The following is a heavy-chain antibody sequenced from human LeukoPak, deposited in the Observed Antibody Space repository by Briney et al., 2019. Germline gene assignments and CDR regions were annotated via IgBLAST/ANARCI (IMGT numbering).Heavy chain of an antibody. D-gene: IGHD2-15*01. V-gene: IGHV1-2*02. J-gene: IGHJ4*02. CDR3: ATDIVVEVAAHSDY. CDR2: INPNSGGT. CDR1: GYTFTGYY. Sequence: ASVKVSCKASGYTFTGYYMHWVRRAPGQGLEWMGWINPNSGGTNYAQKFQGRVTMTRDTSISTAYMELSRLRSDDTAVYYCATDIVVEVAAHSDYWGQGTLVTVSS.